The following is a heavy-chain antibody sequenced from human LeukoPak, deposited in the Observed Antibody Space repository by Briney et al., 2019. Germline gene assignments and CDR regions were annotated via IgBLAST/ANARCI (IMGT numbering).Heavy chain of an antibody. Sequence: PSETLSLTCTVSGGSISSYYWNWIRQPAGKGLEWVGRTHTNGNTKYNPSLKSRVTMSVDTSKNQFSLKLSSVTAADTAVYYCARGKVVAGTPGQNSWDSWGQGTLVTVSS. V-gene: IGHV4-4*07. CDR1: GGSISSYY. D-gene: IGHD6-19*01. J-gene: IGHJ4*02. CDR2: THTNGNT. CDR3: ARGKVVAGTPGQNSWDS.